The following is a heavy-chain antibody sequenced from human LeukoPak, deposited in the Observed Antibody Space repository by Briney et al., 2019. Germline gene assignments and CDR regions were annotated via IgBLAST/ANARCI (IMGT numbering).Heavy chain of an antibody. CDR1: GGSFSGYY. Sequence: PSETLSLTCAVYGGSFSGYYWSWIRQPPGKGLEWIGEINHSGSTNYIPSLKSRVTISVDTSKNQFSLKLSSVTAADTAVYYCARAALYDFWSGYYSGAFRSTPYYFDYWGQGTLVTVSS. V-gene: IGHV4-34*01. J-gene: IGHJ4*02. D-gene: IGHD3-3*01. CDR2: INHSGST. CDR3: ARAALYDFWSGYYSGAFRSTPYYFDY.